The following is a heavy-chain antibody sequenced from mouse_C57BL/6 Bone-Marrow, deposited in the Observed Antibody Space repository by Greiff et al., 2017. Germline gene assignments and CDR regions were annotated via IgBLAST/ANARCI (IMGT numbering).Heavy chain of an antibody. CDR3: ARDYGSSY. V-gene: IGHV1-42*01. CDR2: INPSTGGT. CDR1: GYSFTGYY. J-gene: IGHJ2*01. D-gene: IGHD1-1*01. Sequence: EVQLQQSGPELVKPGASVEISCKASGYSFTGYYMNWVKQSPEKSLEWIGEINPSTGGTTYNQKFKAKATLTVDKSSSTAYMQLKSLTSEDSAVXYCARDYGSSYWGQGTTLTVSS.